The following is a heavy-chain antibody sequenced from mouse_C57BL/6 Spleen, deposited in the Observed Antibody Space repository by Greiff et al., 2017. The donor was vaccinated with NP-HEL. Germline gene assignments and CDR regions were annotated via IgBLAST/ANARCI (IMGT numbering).Heavy chain of an antibody. D-gene: IGHD2-3*01. Sequence: QVQLQQPGAELVRPGTSVKLSCKASGYTFTSYWMHWVKQRPGQGLEWIGVIDPSDSYTNYNQKFKGKATLTVDTSSSTAYMQLSSLTSEDSAVYYCARDDGYYVWYFDVWGTGTTVTVSS. CDR2: IDPSDSYT. CDR1: GYTFTSYW. J-gene: IGHJ1*03. V-gene: IGHV1-59*01. CDR3: ARDDGYYVWYFDV.